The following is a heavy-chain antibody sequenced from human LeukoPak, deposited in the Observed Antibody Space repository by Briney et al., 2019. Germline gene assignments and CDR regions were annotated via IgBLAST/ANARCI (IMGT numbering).Heavy chain of an antibody. J-gene: IGHJ5*02. CDR2: ISYDGRNK. Sequence: PGGSLRLSCAASGFTFNNYGMHWVRQAPGKGLEWVAVISYDGRNKHYPDSVKGRFSISRDNAKNSLFLHMNSLRAEDTAVYYCVRDLTIVGVAQVHHWGQGTLVTVSS. D-gene: IGHD1-26*01. CDR3: VRDLTIVGVAQVHH. V-gene: IGHV3-30*03. CDR1: GFTFNNYG.